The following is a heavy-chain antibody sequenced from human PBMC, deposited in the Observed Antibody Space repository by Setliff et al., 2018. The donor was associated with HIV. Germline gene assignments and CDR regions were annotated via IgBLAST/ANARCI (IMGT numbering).Heavy chain of an antibody. J-gene: IGHJ6*02. V-gene: IGHV1-69*13. Sequence: GASVKVSCKASGYTFNNYGISWVRQAPGQGLEWMGGIIPIFGTANCAQKFQGRVTITADESTSTAYMELSSLRSEDTAVYYCATGIAARPVSFYYGMDVWGRGTTVTVSS. CDR1: GYTFNNYG. CDR2: IIPIFGTA. D-gene: IGHD6-6*01. CDR3: ATGIAARPVSFYYGMDV.